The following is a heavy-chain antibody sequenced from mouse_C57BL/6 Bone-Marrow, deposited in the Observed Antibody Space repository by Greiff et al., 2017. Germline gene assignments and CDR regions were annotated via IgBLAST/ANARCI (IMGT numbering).Heavy chain of an antibody. V-gene: IGHV1-55*01. D-gene: IGHD2-4*01. CDR1: GYTFTSYW. CDR3: ARDYDYDGWYFDV. J-gene: IGHJ1*03. Sequence: VQLQQPGAELVKPGASVKMSCKASGYTFTSYWITWVKQRPGQGLEWIGDIYPGSGSTTYNEKFKSKATLTVDTSSSTAYMQLSSLTSEDSAVYYCARDYDYDGWYFDVWGTGTTVTVSS. CDR2: IYPGSGST.